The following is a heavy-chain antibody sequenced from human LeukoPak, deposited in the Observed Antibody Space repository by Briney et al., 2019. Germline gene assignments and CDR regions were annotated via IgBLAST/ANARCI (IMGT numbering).Heavy chain of an antibody. J-gene: IGHJ5*02. V-gene: IGHV4-39*01. CDR2: IYYSGST. D-gene: IGHD6-6*01. Sequence: SETLSLTCTVSGGSISSSSYYWGWIRQPPGKGLEWIGSIYYSGSTYYNPALKSRVTISVDTSKNQFSLKLSSVTAADTAVYYCARHVGPIAARPPGWFDPWGQGTLVTVSS. CDR1: GGSISSSSYY. CDR3: ARHVGPIAARPPGWFDP.